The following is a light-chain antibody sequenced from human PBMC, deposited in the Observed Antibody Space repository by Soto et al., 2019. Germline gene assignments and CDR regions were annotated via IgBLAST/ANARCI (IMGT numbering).Light chain of an antibody. CDR2: AAS. CDR3: HQSYSNPQT. J-gene: IGKJ1*01. V-gene: IGKV1-39*01. Sequence: ITCRANQSVSDSLNWYQQQPGKVPKLLIYAASSLRSGVPSRISGSGSGTDFTLTISSLQPEDFATYYCHQSYSNPQTFGQGTKVDIK. CDR1: QSVSDS.